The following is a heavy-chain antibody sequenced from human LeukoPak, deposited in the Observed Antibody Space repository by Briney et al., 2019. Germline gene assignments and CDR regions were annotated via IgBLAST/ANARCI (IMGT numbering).Heavy chain of an antibody. V-gene: IGHV1-69*05. D-gene: IGHD3-10*01. CDR1: GGTFSSYA. CDR3: ARDLHARESGSYS. CDR2: IIPIFGTA. Sequence: SVRVSCKASGGTFSSYAISWVRQAPGQGLEWMGGIIPIFGTANYAQKLQGRVTMTTDTSTSTAYMELRSLRSDDTAVYYCARDLHARESGSYSWGQGTLVTVSS. J-gene: IGHJ4*02.